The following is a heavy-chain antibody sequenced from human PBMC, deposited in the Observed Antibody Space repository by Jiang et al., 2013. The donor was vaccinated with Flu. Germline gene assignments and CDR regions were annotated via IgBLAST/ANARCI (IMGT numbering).Heavy chain of an antibody. J-gene: IGHJ6*02. CDR1: GGSISSYY. Sequence: GPGLVKPSETLSLTCTVSGGSISSYYWSWIRQPPGKGLEWIGYIYYSGSTNYNPSLKSRVTISVDTSKNQFSLKLSSVTAADTAVYYCAREHVYCSGGSCYSGYYYGMDVWGQGTTVTVSS. CDR2: IYYSGST. D-gene: IGHD2-15*01. V-gene: IGHV4-59*01. CDR3: AREHVYCSGGSCYSGYYYGMDV.